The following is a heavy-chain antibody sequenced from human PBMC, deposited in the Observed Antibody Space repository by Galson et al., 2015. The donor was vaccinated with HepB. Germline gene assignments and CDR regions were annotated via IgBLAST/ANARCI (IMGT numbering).Heavy chain of an antibody. CDR1: GFTFSSYS. Sequence: SLRLSCAASGFTFSSYSMNWVRQAPGKGLEWVSYISSSSIIIYYADSVKGRFTISRDNAKNSLYLQMNSLRDEDTAVYYCARGGRRRQPLYGMDVWGQGTTVTVSS. V-gene: IGHV3-48*02. CDR3: ARGGRRRQPLYGMDV. J-gene: IGHJ6*02. CDR2: ISSSSIII. D-gene: IGHD6-13*01.